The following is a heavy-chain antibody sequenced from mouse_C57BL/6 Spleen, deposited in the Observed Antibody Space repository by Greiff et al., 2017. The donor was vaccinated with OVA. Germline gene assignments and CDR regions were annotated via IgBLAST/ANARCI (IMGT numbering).Heavy chain of an antibody. D-gene: IGHD1-1*01. J-gene: IGHJ1*03. Sequence: QVQLQQPGAELVKPGASVKLSCKASGYTFTSYWMHWVKQRPGRGLEWIGRIDPNSGGTKYNEKFKSKATLTVDKPSSTAYMQLSSLTSEDSAVYYCAKKGLFTTVVAHWYFEVWGTGTTVTVSS. CDR2: IDPNSGGT. CDR3: AKKGLFTTVVAHWYFEV. V-gene: IGHV1-72*01. CDR1: GYTFTSYW.